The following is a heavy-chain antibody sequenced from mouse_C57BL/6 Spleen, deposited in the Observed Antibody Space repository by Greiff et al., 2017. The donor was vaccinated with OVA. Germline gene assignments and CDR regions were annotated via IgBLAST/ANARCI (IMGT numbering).Heavy chain of an antibody. CDR3: AREGGGTWFAY. CDR1: GYSITSGYY. CDR2: ISYDGSN. V-gene: IGHV3-6*01. Sequence: EVQLQESGPGLVKPSQSLSLTCSVPGYSITSGYYWNWIRQFPGNKLEWMGYISYDGSNNYNPSLKNRISITRDTSKNQFFLKLNSVTTEDTATYYCAREGGGTWFAYWGQGTLVTVSA. J-gene: IGHJ3*01.